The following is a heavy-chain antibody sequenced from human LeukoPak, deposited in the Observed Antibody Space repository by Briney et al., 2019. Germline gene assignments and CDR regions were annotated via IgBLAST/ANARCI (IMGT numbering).Heavy chain of an antibody. CDR3: ARAFYGANHYYYYMDV. Sequence: GGSLRLSCAASGFTFSSYSMNWVRQAPGKGLEWVSSISSSSSYIYYADSVKGRFTISRDNAKNSLYLQMNSLRAEDTAVYYCARAFYGANHYYYYMDVWGKGTTVTVSS. J-gene: IGHJ6*03. D-gene: IGHD4-17*01. CDR2: ISSSSSYI. CDR1: GFTFSSYS. V-gene: IGHV3-21*01.